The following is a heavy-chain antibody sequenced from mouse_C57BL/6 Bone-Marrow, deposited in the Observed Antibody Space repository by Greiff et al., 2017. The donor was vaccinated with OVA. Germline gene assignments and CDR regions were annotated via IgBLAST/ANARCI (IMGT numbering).Heavy chain of an antibody. CDR1: GFNIKDYY. Sequence: EVQLQQSGAELVRPGASVKLSCTASGFNIKDYYMHWVKQRPEQGLEWIGWIDPENGDTEYASKFQGKATITADKSSNTAYLQLSSLTSEDTAVYYCTTAYEYAMDYWGQGTSVTVSS. CDR3: TTAYEYAMDY. D-gene: IGHD1-1*01. V-gene: IGHV14-4*01. J-gene: IGHJ4*01. CDR2: IDPENGDT.